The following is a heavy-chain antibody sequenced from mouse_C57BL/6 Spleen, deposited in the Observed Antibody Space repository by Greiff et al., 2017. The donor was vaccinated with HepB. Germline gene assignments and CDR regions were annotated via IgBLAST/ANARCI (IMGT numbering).Heavy chain of an antibody. CDR2: ISNGGGST. J-gene: IGHJ3*01. Sequence: EVQRVESGGGLVQPGGSLKLSCAASGFTFSDCYMYWVRQTPEKRLEWVAYISNGGGSTYYPDTVKGRFTISRDNAKNTLYLQMSRLKSEDTAMYYCAYGNYEFAYWGQGTLVTVSA. CDR3: AYGNYEFAY. V-gene: IGHV5-12*01. CDR1: GFTFSDCY. D-gene: IGHD2-1*01.